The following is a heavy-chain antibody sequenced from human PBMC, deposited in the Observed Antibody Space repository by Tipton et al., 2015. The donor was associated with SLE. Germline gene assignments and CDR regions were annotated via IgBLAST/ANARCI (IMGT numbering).Heavy chain of an antibody. CDR1: AFTLSSHW. J-gene: IGHJ6*02. CDR3: ARGKSAVLIPAPMTGGMDV. D-gene: IGHD2-2*01. V-gene: IGHV3-74*01. Sequence: SLRLSCVASAFTLSSHWMRWVRQAPGKGLVWVSRINSDGSTTTYADSVKGRFTISRDNARNTLYLQMNSLRAEDTAIYYCARGKSAVLIPAPMTGGMDVWGQGITVTVSS. CDR2: INSDGSTT.